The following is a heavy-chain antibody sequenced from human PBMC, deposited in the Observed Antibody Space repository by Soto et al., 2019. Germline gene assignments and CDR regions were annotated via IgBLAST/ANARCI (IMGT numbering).Heavy chain of an antibody. V-gene: IGHV1-18*01. Sequence: ASVKVSCKASGYTFTSYGTSWARQAPGQGLEWMGWISAYNGNTNYAQKLQGRVTMTTDTSTSTAYMELRSLRSDDTAVYYCARDRVRGGYGMDVWGQGTTVTVSS. D-gene: IGHD3-10*01. CDR3: ARDRVRGGYGMDV. CDR2: ISAYNGNT. J-gene: IGHJ6*02. CDR1: GYTFTSYG.